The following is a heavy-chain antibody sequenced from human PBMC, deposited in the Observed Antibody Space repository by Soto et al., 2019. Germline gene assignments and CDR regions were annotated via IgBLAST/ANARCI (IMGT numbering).Heavy chain of an antibody. V-gene: IGHV3-30*03. CDR1: GFTFSSYG. D-gene: IGHD6-19*01. CDR2: ISYDGSNK. Sequence: GGSLRLSCAASGFTFSSYGMHWVRQAPGKGLEWVAVISYDGSNKYYADSVKGRFTISRDNSKNTLYLQMNSLRAEDTAVYYCAPSGWYGPYIFDYWGQGTLVTVSS. CDR3: APSGWYGPYIFDY. J-gene: IGHJ4*02.